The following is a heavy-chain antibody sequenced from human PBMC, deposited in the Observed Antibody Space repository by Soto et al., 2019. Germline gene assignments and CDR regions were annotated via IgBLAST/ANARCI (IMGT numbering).Heavy chain of an antibody. V-gene: IGHV1-69*01. Sequence: QVQLVQSGAEVKKPGSSVKVSCKASGGTFSSYAISWVRQAPGQGLEWMGGIIPIFGTANYAHKFQGRVTITADESTSTAYMELSSLRSEDTAVYYCARSGLSGYPRGYFDYWGQGTLVTVSS. D-gene: IGHD3-22*01. CDR2: IIPIFGTA. CDR3: ARSGLSGYPRGYFDY. J-gene: IGHJ4*02. CDR1: GGTFSSYA.